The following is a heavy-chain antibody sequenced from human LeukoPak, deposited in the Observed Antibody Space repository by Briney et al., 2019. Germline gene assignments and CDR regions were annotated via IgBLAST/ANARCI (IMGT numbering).Heavy chain of an antibody. D-gene: IGHD3-9*01. CDR1: GGSINAYY. CDR3: ARSDWAKYFDY. J-gene: IGHJ4*02. V-gene: IGHV4-59*01. CDR2: VYSSGSTS. Sequence: SETPSLTCTVSGGSINAYYWSWIRQPPGKGLEWIAYVYSSGSTSSYNPSLKSRVTMSVDTSKNQFSLRLTSVTAADTAIYYCARSDWAKYFDYWGQGALVTVSS.